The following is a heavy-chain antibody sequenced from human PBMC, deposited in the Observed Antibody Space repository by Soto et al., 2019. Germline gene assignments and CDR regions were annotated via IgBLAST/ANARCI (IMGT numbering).Heavy chain of an antibody. J-gene: IGHJ4*02. CDR1: GFSISNAW. CDR2: IKRKTDGGTT. V-gene: IGHV3-15*01. D-gene: IGHD1-26*01. CDR3: TTYTYGSSTD. Sequence: EVQLVESGGGLVKPGGSLRLSCAASGFSISNAWMTWLRQAPGRGLEWVGRIKRKTDGGTTEYAAPVKGRFTISRDDSKNTVHLQMNSLKTEDTAVYYCTTYTYGSSTDWGQGTLVTVSS.